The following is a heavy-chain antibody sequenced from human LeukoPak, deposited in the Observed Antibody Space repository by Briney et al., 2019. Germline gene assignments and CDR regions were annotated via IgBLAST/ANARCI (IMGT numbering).Heavy chain of an antibody. Sequence: PPQTLSLTCSVSGGSINIGGFYWSWIRHLPWTDLEGIGYVSFSGNTYYSPSLKGRVTIAIDSSKNQFSLRLSSVTAADTAVYYCARDRGSSRAYFDYWGQGSLVTVSS. CDR1: GGSINIGGFY. V-gene: IGHV4-31*03. CDR2: VSFSGNT. J-gene: IGHJ4*02. D-gene: IGHD6-6*01. CDR3: ARDRGSSRAYFDY.